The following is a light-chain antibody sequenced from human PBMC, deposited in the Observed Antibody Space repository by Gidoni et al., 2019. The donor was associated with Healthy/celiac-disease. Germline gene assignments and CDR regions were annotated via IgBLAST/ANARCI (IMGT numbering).Light chain of an antibody. V-gene: IGKV3-20*01. Sequence: EIVLTQSPGTLSLSPGERATLSCRASQSVSSTYLAWFQQKPGQAPRLLTSGISSRATGIPDRFSGSGSGTDFTLTISRLEPEEFAVYYCQQYGSSPWTFGQGTKVEIK. CDR1: QSVSSTY. CDR2: GIS. CDR3: QQYGSSPWT. J-gene: IGKJ1*01.